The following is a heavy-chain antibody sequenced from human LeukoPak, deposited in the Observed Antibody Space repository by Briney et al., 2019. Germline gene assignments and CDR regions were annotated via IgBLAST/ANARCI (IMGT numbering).Heavy chain of an antibody. CDR3: AKGRRDSGGWDTLDY. Sequence: GGSLRLSCAASGFTFSSYAMSWVRQAPGKGLEWVSAISGSGGSTYYADPVKGRFTISRDNSKNTLYLRMNSLRAEDTAVYYCAKGRRDSGGWDTLDYWGQGTLVTVSA. J-gene: IGHJ4*02. V-gene: IGHV3-23*01. CDR1: GFTFSSYA. CDR2: ISGSGGST. D-gene: IGHD6-19*01.